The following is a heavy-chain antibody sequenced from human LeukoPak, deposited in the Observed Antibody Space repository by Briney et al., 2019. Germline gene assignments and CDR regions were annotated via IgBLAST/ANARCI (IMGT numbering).Heavy chain of an antibody. CDR1: GFTFSSYS. Sequence: GGSLRLSCAASGFTFSSYSMNWVRQAPGKGLEWVSSISSSSSYIYYADSVKGRFTISRDNAKNSLYLQMNSLRAEDTAVYYCARNPSSFGVVIPVDYWGQGTLVTVSS. D-gene: IGHD3-3*01. J-gene: IGHJ4*02. CDR2: ISSSSSYI. V-gene: IGHV3-21*01. CDR3: ARNPSSFGVVIPVDY.